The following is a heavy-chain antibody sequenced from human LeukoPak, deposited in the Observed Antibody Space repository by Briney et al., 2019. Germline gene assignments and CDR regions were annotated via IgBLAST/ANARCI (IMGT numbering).Heavy chain of an antibody. D-gene: IGHD3-9*01. J-gene: IGHJ1*01. Sequence: SETLSLTCAVYGGSFSGYYWSWIRQPPGKGLEWIGEINHSGSTNYNPSLKSRVTISVDTSKNQFSLKLSSVTAADTAVYYCAREGYDILTGPREYFQHWGQGTLVTVSS. CDR3: AREGYDILTGPREYFQH. CDR2: INHSGST. CDR1: GGSFSGYY. V-gene: IGHV4-34*01.